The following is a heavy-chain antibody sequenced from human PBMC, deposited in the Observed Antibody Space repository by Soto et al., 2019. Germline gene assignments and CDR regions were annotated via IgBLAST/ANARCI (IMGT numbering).Heavy chain of an antibody. CDR2: IYHSGST. CDR1: GYSISSGYY. CDR3: ARGMGGGESSSAQFDY. Sequence: SETLSLTCAVSGYSISSGYYWGWIRQPPGKGLEWIGSIYHSGSTYYNPSLKSRVTISVDTSKNQFSLKLSSVTAADTAVYYCARGMGGGESSSAQFDYWGQGTLAAVSS. D-gene: IGHD6-6*01. V-gene: IGHV4-38-2*01. J-gene: IGHJ4*02.